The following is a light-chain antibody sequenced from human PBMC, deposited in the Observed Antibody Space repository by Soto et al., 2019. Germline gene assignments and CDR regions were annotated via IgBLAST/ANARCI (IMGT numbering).Light chain of an antibody. CDR1: QSIGNN. J-gene: IGKJ1*01. V-gene: IGKV3D-15*01. Sequence: EIVMTQSPVTLSVSPGESATLSCRASQSIGNNLAWYQKKRGQAPRLLIYGAFTRATGIPARFRGSESGTDFTLTISSLQSEDFAVYYCHQYNNWPLTVGQGTKVDIK. CDR3: HQYNNWPLT. CDR2: GAF.